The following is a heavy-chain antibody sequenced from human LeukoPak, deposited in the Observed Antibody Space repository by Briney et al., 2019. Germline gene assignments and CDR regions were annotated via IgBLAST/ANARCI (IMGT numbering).Heavy chain of an antibody. J-gene: IGHJ4*02. D-gene: IGHD6-13*01. CDR2: ISSTSSTI. V-gene: IGHV3-48*04. CDR3: TRLIAAAGID. CDR1: GFTFSSYS. Sequence: GGSLRLSCAASGFTFSSYSMNWVRQAPGKGLEWVSCISSTSSTIYYADSVKGRFTISRDNAKNSLYPQMNSLRAEDTAVYYCTRLIAAAGIDWGQGTLVTVSS.